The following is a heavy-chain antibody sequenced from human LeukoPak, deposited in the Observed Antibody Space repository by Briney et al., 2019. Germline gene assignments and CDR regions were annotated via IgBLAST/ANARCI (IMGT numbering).Heavy chain of an antibody. J-gene: IGHJ4*02. Sequence: GGSLRLSCAASGFTFSSCGMTWVRQAPGKGLEWVGRIKSKTDGGTADYAAPVKGRFTILRDDSKNTLHLQMNSLKTEDTAVYYCTTDPLMITFGGVCYWGQGTLVTVSS. V-gene: IGHV3-15*01. CDR3: TTDPLMITFGGVCY. CDR2: IKSKTDGGTA. CDR1: GFTFSSCG. D-gene: IGHD3-16*01.